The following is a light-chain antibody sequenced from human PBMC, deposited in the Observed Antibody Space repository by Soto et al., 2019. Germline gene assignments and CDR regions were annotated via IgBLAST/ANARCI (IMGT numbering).Light chain of an antibody. J-gene: IGLJ1*01. CDR3: TSYSTSSTHV. V-gene: IGLV2-14*03. CDR1: SSDVGAYKY. Sequence: QSVLTQPASVSGSPGQSITISCTGTSSDVGAYKYVSWFQQHPGKAPKLMIYEVTNRPSGVSNRFSGSKSGNTASLPISGLQPEDEAAYYCTSYSTSSTHVSGTGTTVTVL. CDR2: EVT.